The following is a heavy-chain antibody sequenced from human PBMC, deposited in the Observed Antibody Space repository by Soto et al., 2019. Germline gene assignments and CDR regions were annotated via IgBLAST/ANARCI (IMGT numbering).Heavy chain of an antibody. Sequence: GGSLRLSCTASGFVFSAYAMLWFRQAPGKGLEWVAAMSYDGTNKYYADSLKGRFTISRDNSKNTLFLQMSSLTADDSAVYYCARDPSPYTSSWYGIDFWGLGTLVTVSS. J-gene: IGHJ4*01. V-gene: IGHV3-30-3*01. D-gene: IGHD6-13*01. CDR3: ARDPSPYTSSWYGIDF. CDR2: MSYDGTNK. CDR1: GFVFSAYA.